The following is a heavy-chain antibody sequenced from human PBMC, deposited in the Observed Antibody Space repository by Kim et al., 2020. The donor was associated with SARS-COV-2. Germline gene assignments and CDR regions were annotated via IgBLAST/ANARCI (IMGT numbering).Heavy chain of an antibody. CDR2: IYYSGST. Sequence: SETLSLTCTVSGGSISSYYWSWIRQPPGKGLEWIGSIYYSGSTNFNPSFKSRVTISVDTSKNQFSLKLSSVTAANTAVYYCASLSPAHYDILTGYLYYNGMDVWGQRDTLTVSS. J-gene: IGHJ6*02. V-gene: IGHV4-59*08. CDR3: ASLSPAHYDILTGYLYYNGMDV. D-gene: IGHD3-9*01. CDR1: GGSISSYY.